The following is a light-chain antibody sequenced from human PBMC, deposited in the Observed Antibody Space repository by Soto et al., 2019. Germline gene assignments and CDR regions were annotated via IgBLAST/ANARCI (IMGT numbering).Light chain of an antibody. CDR3: QQYGSSPA. CDR1: QSVSSSH. Sequence: EIVLTQSPGTLSLSPGERATLSCRASQSVSSSHLAWYQQKCGQAPRLLIYGASSRATGIPDRFSDSGCGTDFILTSSRQEPEVVAVYCCQQYGSSPAFGGGTKVEIK. CDR2: GAS. J-gene: IGKJ4*01. V-gene: IGKV3-20*01.